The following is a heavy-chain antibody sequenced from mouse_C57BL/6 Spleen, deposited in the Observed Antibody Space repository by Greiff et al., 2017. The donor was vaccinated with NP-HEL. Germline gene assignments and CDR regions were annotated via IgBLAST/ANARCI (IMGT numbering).Heavy chain of an antibody. CDR3: ARAYGSSDGYFDV. D-gene: IGHD1-1*01. V-gene: IGHV1-69*01. J-gene: IGHJ1*03. CDR1: GYTFTSYW. CDR2: IDPSDSYT. Sequence: QVQLQQPGAELVMPGASVKLSCKASGYTFTSYWMHWVKQRPGQGLEWIGEIDPSDSYTNYNQKFKGKSTLTVDKSSSTAYMQLSSLTSEDSAVYYCARAYGSSDGYFDVWGTGTTVTVSS.